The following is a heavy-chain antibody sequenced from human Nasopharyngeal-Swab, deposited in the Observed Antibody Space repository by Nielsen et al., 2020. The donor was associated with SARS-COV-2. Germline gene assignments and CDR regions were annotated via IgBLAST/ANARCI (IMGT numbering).Heavy chain of an antibody. CDR3: ARDPRYCSSTSCYDSLYFDY. Sequence: GGSLRLSCVASGFTFSSYAMNWVRQAPGKGLEWVSAISRTYSTYYADSVKGRFTISRDNSKNTLHLQMNSLRAEDTAVYYCARDPRYCSSTSCYDSLYFDYWGQGTLVTVSS. D-gene: IGHD2-2*01. CDR1: GFTFSSYA. V-gene: IGHV3-23*01. J-gene: IGHJ4*02. CDR2: ISRTYST.